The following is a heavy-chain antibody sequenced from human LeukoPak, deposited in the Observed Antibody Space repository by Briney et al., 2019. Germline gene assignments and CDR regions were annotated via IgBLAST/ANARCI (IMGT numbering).Heavy chain of an antibody. J-gene: IGHJ4*02. D-gene: IGHD4-11*01. CDR1: GFTFSSYG. CDR3: AKDLSVGGYSVDY. V-gene: IGHV3-33*06. Sequence: GGSLRLSCAASGFTFSSYGMHWVRQAPGKGLEWVAVIWYDGSNKYYADSVKGRFTISRDNSKNTLYLQMNSLRAEDTAVYYCAKDLSVGGYSVDYWCQGTLVTVSS. CDR2: IWYDGSNK.